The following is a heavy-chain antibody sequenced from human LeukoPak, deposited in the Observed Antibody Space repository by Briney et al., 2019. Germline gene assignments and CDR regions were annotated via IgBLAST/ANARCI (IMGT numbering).Heavy chain of an antibody. CDR1: GFTFSSYW. D-gene: IGHD3-3*01. CDR3: ARRSTIFGVVILYYFDY. CDR2: IKQDGSEK. Sequence: GGSLRLSCAASGFTFSSYWMSWVRQAPGKGLEWVANIKQDGSEKYYVDSVKGRFTISRDNAKNSLYLQMNSLRAEDTAVYYCARRSTIFGVVILYYFDYWGQGTLVTVSS. J-gene: IGHJ4*02. V-gene: IGHV3-7*01.